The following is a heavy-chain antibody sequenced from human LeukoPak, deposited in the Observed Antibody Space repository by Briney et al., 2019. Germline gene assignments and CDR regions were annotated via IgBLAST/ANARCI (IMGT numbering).Heavy chain of an antibody. CDR1: GFTVSSYW. CDR3: ARGGGLDV. V-gene: IGHV3-7*03. CDR2: INHNGNVN. D-gene: IGHD3-16*01. J-gene: IGHJ6*02. Sequence: PGGSLRLSCAASGFTVSSYWTNRARQAPGKGLEWVASINHNGNVNYYVDSVKGRFTISRDNAKNSLYLQMSNLRAEDTAVYFCARGGGLDVWGQGATVTVSS.